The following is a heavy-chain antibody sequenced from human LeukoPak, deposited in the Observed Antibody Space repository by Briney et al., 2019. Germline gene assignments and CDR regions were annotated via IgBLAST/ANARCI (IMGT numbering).Heavy chain of an antibody. Sequence: ASVKVSCKASGYTFTSYGISWVRQAPGQGLEWMGWISAYNGNTNYAQKLQGTVSMTTDTSTSTAYMELRSLRSDDTAVYYCARGRAAAGYFDYWGQGTLVTVSS. CDR1: GYTFTSYG. D-gene: IGHD6-13*01. J-gene: IGHJ4*02. V-gene: IGHV1-18*01. CDR3: ARGRAAAGYFDY. CDR2: ISAYNGNT.